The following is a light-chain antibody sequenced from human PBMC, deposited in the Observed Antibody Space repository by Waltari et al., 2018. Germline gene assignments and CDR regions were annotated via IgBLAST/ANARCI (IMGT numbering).Light chain of an antibody. CDR1: SLRTYY. CDR3: HSRDSSGDVV. Sequence: SSELTQDPAVSVALGQTVRITCQGDSLRTYYVSWFQQKPGQAPALVSYGKNNRPSGIPGRFSASTSGSTSSLTIIGAHAEDEADYYCHSRDSSGDVVIGGGTKLTVV. CDR2: GKN. J-gene: IGLJ2*01. V-gene: IGLV3-19*01.